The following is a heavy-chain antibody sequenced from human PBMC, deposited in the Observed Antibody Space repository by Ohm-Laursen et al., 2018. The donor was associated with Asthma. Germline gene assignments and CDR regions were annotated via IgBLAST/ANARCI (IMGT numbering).Heavy chain of an antibody. J-gene: IGHJ6*02. Sequence: ASVKVSCKASGYTFTSYGISWVRQAPGQGLEWMGWISAYNGNTNYAQKLQGRVTMTTDTSTSTAYMELRSPRSDDTAVYYCARDPSYCSSTSCYPYYYYGMDVGGQGTTVTVSS. CDR2: ISAYNGNT. CDR3: ARDPSYCSSTSCYPYYYYGMDV. CDR1: GYTFTSYG. D-gene: IGHD2-2*01. V-gene: IGHV1-18*01.